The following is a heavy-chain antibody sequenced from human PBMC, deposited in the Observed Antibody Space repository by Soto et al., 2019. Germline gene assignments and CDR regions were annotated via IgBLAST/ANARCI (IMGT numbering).Heavy chain of an antibody. Sequence: EVQLVESGGGLVQPGGSLRLSCAGSGFTFSDYYIDWVRQAPGKGLEWVGRSRDKGNSYSTDYAASVKGSFTVSRDASKNSLYLQMHSLKTEATALYYCPRSIPGTTSSDYWGQGTLVTVSS. V-gene: IGHV3-72*01. CDR3: PRSIPGTTSSDY. D-gene: IGHD1-7*01. CDR2: SRDKGNSYST. CDR1: GFTFSDYY. J-gene: IGHJ4*02.